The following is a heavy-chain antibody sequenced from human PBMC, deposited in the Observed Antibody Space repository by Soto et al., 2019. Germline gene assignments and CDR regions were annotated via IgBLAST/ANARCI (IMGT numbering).Heavy chain of an antibody. Sequence: GDSLKISCRGSGYSFTSYWIGWVRQMPGKGLEWMGIIYPDDSDTRYSPSFQGQVTISADKSISTAYLQWSSLKASDTAMYYCARLGIAVAGTYGMDVWGQGTTVTVSS. CDR2: IYPDDSDT. V-gene: IGHV5-51*01. D-gene: IGHD6-19*01. CDR1: GYSFTSYW. CDR3: ARLGIAVAGTYGMDV. J-gene: IGHJ6*02.